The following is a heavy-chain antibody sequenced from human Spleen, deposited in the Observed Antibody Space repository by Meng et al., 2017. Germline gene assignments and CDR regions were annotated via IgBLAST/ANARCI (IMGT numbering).Heavy chain of an antibody. V-gene: IGHV4-4*02. CDR2: IHHTGST. D-gene: IGHD2/OR15-2a*01. J-gene: IGHJ4*02. CDR3: ASAGYYCLDY. CDR1: GGSISSGNW. Sequence: QLQLQESGPGLVKPSGTLSLTCAVAGGSISSGNWWSWVRQPPGKGLEWIGEIHHTGSTNYNPSFKSRVTILVDKSENLFSLRLTSVTAADTAVYYCASAGYYCLDYWGQGSLVTVSS.